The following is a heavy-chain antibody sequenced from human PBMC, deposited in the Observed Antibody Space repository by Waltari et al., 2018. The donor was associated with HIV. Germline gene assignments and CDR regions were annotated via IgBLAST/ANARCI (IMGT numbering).Heavy chain of an antibody. V-gene: IGHV1-69*01. CDR2: IIPIFGTA. Sequence: QVQLVQSGAEVKKPGSSVKVSCKASGGTFSSYAISWVRQAPGQGLEWMGGIIPIFGTANYAKKFQGRVTISADESTSTAYMELSSLRSEDTAVYYCARAKGLKENYYYYGMDVWGQGTTVTVSS. CDR1: GGTFSSYA. CDR3: ARAKGLKENYYYYGMDV. J-gene: IGHJ6*02.